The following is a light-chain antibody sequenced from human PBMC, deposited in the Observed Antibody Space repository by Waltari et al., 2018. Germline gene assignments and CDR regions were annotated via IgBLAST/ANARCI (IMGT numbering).Light chain of an antibody. CDR3: AVWDDALSGAV. CDR2: RNN. CDR1: RSNIGTHY. J-gene: IGLJ3*02. V-gene: IGLV1-47*01. Sequence: QSVVTQPPSASGTPGQRVTLACSGRRSNIGTHYVYWYQQLPGTAPKLFIHRNNQRPSGVPDRFSGSKSGNSASLAISDLRSEDEADYYCAVWDDALSGAVFGGGTKLTVL.